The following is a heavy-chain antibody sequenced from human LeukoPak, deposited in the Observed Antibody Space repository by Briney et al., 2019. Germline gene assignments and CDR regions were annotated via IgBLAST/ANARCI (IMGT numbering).Heavy chain of an antibody. CDR2: IYHSGNT. CDR3: ARASVVVPAAIRVCFEY. CDR1: GDSISSGDYY. Sequence: SQTLSLTCTVSGDSISSGDYYWSWIRQPPGKGLEWIGYIYHSGNTYYNPSLESRVTISVDRSKNQFSLKLSSVTAADTAVYYCARASVVVPAAIRVCFEYWGQGTLVTVSS. V-gene: IGHV4-30-2*01. D-gene: IGHD2-2*02. J-gene: IGHJ4*02.